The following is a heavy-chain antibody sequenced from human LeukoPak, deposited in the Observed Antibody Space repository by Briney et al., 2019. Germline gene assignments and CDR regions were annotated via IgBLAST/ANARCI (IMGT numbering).Heavy chain of an antibody. D-gene: IGHD3-22*01. CDR3: ASLLTRSGYVDSFDY. Sequence: ASVKVSCKVSGYTLTELSVHWVRQAPGKGLEWMGNFDPKDGDTIYAQRFQGRVTMTEDTSTHTAYMELSSLRSDDTAVYYCASLLTRSGYVDSFDYWGQGTLVTVSS. J-gene: IGHJ4*02. V-gene: IGHV1-24*01. CDR2: FDPKDGDT. CDR1: GYTLTELS.